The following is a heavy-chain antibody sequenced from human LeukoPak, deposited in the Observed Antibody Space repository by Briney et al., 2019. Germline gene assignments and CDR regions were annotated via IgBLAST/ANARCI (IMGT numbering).Heavy chain of an antibody. D-gene: IGHD3-10*01. Sequence: SETLSLTCAVYGGSFSGYYWTWIRQPPGKGLEWIGEIDHSGRTSYNSSLKSRVTISEDMTKNQFSLRLNSVTAADTAVYFCARGLSSGSYYSSLDSWGQGTLVTVSS. CDR3: ARGLSSGSYYSSLDS. CDR1: GGSFSGYY. V-gene: IGHV4-34*01. J-gene: IGHJ4*02. CDR2: IDHSGRT.